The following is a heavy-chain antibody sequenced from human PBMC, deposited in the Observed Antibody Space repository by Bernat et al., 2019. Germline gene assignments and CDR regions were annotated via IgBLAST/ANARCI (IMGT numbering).Heavy chain of an antibody. CDR2: IYYSGST. Sequence: QLQLQESGPGLVKPSETLSLTCTVSGGSISSSSYYWGWIRQPPGKGLEWIGSIYYSGSTYYNPSLKSRVTISVDTSKNQFSLKLSSVTAADTAVYYCARLPTVGRVLPAALFDYWGQGTLVTVSS. CDR3: ARLPTVGRVLPAALFDY. D-gene: IGHD2-2*01. V-gene: IGHV4-39*01. J-gene: IGHJ4*02. CDR1: GGSISSSSYY.